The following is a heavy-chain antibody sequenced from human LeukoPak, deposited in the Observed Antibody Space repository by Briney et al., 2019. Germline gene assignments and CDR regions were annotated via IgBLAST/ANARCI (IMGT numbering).Heavy chain of an antibody. CDR1: GGSISTYY. D-gene: IGHD2-15*01. Sequence: PSETLSLTCTASGGSISTYYWSWIRQPPGKGLEWIGYIFDTGSTNYNPSLNSRVTISVDTSENQFSLKLSSVTATDTAVYYCARGYCSGGTCYPALGYWGQGTLVTVSS. CDR2: IFDTGST. J-gene: IGHJ4*02. V-gene: IGHV4-59*01. CDR3: ARGYCSGGTCYPALGY.